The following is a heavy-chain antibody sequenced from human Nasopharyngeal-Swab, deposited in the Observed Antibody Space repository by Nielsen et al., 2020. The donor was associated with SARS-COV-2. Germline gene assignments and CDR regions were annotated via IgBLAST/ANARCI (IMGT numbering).Heavy chain of an antibody. J-gene: IGHJ5*02. CDR1: GGSISSGDYY. Sequence: SETLSLTCTVSGGSISSGDYYWSWIRQPPGKGLEWIGYIYYSGSTYYNPSLKSRVTISVDTSKDQFSLKLSSVTAADTAVYYCARGRAVSVVPAAKPWYWFDPWGQGTLVTVSS. CDR3: ARGRAVSVVPAAKPWYWFDP. CDR2: IYYSGST. V-gene: IGHV4-30-4*08. D-gene: IGHD2-2*01.